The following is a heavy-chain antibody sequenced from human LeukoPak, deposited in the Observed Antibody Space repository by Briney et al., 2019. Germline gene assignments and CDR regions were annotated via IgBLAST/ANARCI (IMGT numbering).Heavy chain of an antibody. V-gene: IGHV4-4*07. CDR3: ARVGSGYDFFDY. CDR1: GGAISGYY. D-gene: IGHD3/OR15-3a*01. J-gene: IGHJ4*02. Sequence: SDTLSLTCTVSGGAISGYYWSWIRQPAGKGLEWLGRVYSSGSTKYNPSLESRVTMSVDTSKNQFSLKLNFVTAADTAVYCCARVGSGYDFFDYWGQGTLVTVSS. CDR2: VYSSGST.